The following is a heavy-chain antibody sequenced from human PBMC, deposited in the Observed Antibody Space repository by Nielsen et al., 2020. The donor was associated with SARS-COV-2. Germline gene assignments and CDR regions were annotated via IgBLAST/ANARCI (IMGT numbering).Heavy chain of an antibody. D-gene: IGHD5-18*01. V-gene: IGHV3-33*01. J-gene: IGHJ6*02. CDR2: IWYDGSDK. Sequence: GESLKISCAASGFTLSAYAMHWVRQAPGKGLEWVAVIWYDGSDKYYADSVKGRFTISRENAKNSFYLQLSSLRAGDTAVYYCSRLPHGYTYGRYYYHGMDVWGQGTTVTVSS. CDR1: GFTLSAYA. CDR3: SRLPHGYTYGRYYYHGMDV.